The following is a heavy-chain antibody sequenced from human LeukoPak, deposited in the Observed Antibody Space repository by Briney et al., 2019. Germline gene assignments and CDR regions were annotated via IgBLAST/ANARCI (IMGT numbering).Heavy chain of an antibody. CDR1: GYTFTSYG. CDR3: ARVRSYYDSSAYDY. V-gene: IGHV1-18*01. D-gene: IGHD3-22*01. Sequence: GASVKVSCKASGYTFTSYGISWVRQAPGQGLEWMGWISAYNGNTNYAQKLQGRVTMTTDTSTSTAYRELRSLRSDDTAVYYCARVRSYYDSSAYDYWGQGTLVTVSS. CDR2: ISAYNGNT. J-gene: IGHJ4*02.